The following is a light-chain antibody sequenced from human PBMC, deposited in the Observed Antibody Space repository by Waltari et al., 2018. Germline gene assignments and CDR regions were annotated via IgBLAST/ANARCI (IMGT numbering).Light chain of an antibody. Sequence: DIVMTQSPDSLAASLGARAPINCKSSQSVLYSPNNKNYLAWYQQKPGQPPKLLIYWASTRESGVPDRFSGSGSGTDFTLTISSLQAEDVAVYYCQQYYSTLPYTFGQGTKLEIK. CDR2: WAS. CDR1: QSVLYSPNNKNY. V-gene: IGKV4-1*01. CDR3: QQYYSTLPYT. J-gene: IGKJ2*01.